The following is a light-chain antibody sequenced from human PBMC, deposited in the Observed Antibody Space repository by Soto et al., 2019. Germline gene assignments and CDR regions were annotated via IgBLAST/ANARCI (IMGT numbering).Light chain of an antibody. CDR2: RAS. V-gene: IGKV3-20*01. CDR1: QSVSSSY. J-gene: IGKJ1*01. Sequence: EIVLTQSPGTLSLSPGERATLSCRASQSVSSSYLAWYQQTPGQAPRLLIYRASNRATGIPDRFSGSGSGTDLTLTISLLATEEFAVYWCQQYARSQRTCGQGTKVDNK. CDR3: QQYARSQRT.